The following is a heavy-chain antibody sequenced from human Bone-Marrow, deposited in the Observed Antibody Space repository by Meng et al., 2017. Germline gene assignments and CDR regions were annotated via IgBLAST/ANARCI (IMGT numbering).Heavy chain of an antibody. J-gene: IGHJ2*01. CDR2: IYSGGST. D-gene: IGHD5-18*01. CDR1: GFTVSSNY. CDR3: ARAGYSYGFTLDL. Sequence: VQLVETGGCLIQPGGTLGLSCAAAGFTVSSNYMSWVRQAPGKGLEWVSVIYSGGSTYYADSVKGRFTISRDNSKNTLYLQMNSLRAEDTAVYYCARAGYSYGFTLDLWGRGTLVTVSS. V-gene: IGHV3-53*02.